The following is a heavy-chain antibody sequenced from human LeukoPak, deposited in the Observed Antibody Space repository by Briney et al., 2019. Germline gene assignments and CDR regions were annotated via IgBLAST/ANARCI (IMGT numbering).Heavy chain of an antibody. CDR2: IYSRGTT. CDR1: GFTFRSYW. V-gene: IGHV3-53*01. CDR3: AREPWFGATKLIDY. D-gene: IGHD3-10*01. J-gene: IGHJ4*02. Sequence: PGGSLRLSCAASGFTFRSYWMSWVRQAPGKGLEWISTIYSRGTTYYADSVKGRFTISRDTSTNTIYLQMIRLRTEDTALYYCAREPWFGATKLIDYWGQGTLVTVSS.